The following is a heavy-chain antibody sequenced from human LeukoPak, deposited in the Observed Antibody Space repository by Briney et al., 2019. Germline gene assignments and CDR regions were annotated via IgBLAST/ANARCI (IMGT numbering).Heavy chain of an antibody. CDR2: ISSSGSII. CDR1: GFTFNNYY. V-gene: IGHV3-11*01. Sequence: PGGSLRLSCAASGFTFNNYYMTWIRQAPGKGLEWVSYISSSGSIIYYADSVKGRFTISRDNAKNSLYLQMNSLRAEDTAVYYCARGEGTGTTPFDYWGQGTLVTVSS. J-gene: IGHJ4*02. D-gene: IGHD1-7*01. CDR3: ARGEGTGTTPFDY.